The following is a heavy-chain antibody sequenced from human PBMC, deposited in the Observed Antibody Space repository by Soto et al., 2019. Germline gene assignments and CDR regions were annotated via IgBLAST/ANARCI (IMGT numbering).Heavy chain of an antibody. CDR1: GFTFSSYG. Sequence: HPGGSLRLSCAASGFTFSSYGMHWVRQAPGKGLEWVAVLWYDGSNKYYADSVKGRFTISRDNSKNTLYLQMNSLRAEDTAVYYCARDPRIAAAGTPGYSYGYPIFDYWGQGTLVTVSS. CDR3: ARDPRIAAAGTPGYSYGYPIFDY. V-gene: IGHV3-33*01. D-gene: IGHD5-18*01. J-gene: IGHJ4*02. CDR2: LWYDGSNK.